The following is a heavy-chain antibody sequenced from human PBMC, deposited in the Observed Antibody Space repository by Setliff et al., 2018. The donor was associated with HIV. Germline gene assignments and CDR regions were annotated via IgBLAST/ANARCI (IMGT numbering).Heavy chain of an antibody. CDR2: VNHNGNI. CDR3: AISIGGVNSEMY. D-gene: IGHD2-21*01. V-gene: IGHV4-39*01. Sequence: SETLSLTCTVSGGSISSSNYYWGWIRQPPGKGREWIVEVNHNGNINYNPSLKSRVTVSVDTSKTQYSLKMISVTAADTAMYYCAISIGGVNSEMYWAQGTLVTVSS. J-gene: IGHJ4*02. CDR1: GGSISSSNYY.